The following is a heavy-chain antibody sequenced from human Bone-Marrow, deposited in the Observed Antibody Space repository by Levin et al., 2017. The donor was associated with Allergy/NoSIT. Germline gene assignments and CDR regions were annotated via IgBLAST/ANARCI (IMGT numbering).Heavy chain of an antibody. J-gene: IGHJ4*02. CDR2: IWFDGSKT. V-gene: IGHV3-33*01. CDR3: ARDQTGSGNDY. CDR1: GFTFSNHG. Sequence: GESLKISCTTSGFTFSNHGMHWVRQAPGKGLEWVAIIWFDGSKTLYADSVKGRFTISRDNSKNTLYLQMNGLRAEDTAVYYCARDQTGSGNDYWGQGTLVTVSS. D-gene: IGHD3-10*01.